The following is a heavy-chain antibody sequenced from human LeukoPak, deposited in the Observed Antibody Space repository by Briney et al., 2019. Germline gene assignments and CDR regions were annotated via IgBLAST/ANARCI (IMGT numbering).Heavy chain of an antibody. CDR1: GFTFTGYY. CDR2: MYFNSGAT. CDR3: AREGSSGQDWYAFDI. Sequence: GASVKVSCKTSGFTFTGYYVQWVRQAPGQGPGWVGWMYFNSGATRFAPKFQGRVTMTRDTSISTAYMEFSSLRSDDTAMYYCAREGSSGQDWYAFDIWGQGTMLTVSS. J-gene: IGHJ3*02. V-gene: IGHV1-2*02. D-gene: IGHD5-12*01.